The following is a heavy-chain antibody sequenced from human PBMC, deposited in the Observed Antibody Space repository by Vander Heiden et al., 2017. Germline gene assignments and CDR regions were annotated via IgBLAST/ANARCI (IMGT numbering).Heavy chain of an antibody. CDR3: AKATYYYPTSGYYREASKRYYFDS. CDR1: GFTLRNFA. V-gene: IGHV3-23*01. D-gene: IGHD3-22*01. CDR2: ISGTGGYT. J-gene: IGHJ4*02. Sequence: EVQLLESGGGLVQPGGSLTVSCVASGFTLRNFAISWVRQIPGKGREWVAGISGTGGYTFYADSVKGRFTLSRDSSENTLYLQMNSLRVEDSAVYYCAKATYYYPTSGYYREASKRYYFDSWGPGTLVTVSS.